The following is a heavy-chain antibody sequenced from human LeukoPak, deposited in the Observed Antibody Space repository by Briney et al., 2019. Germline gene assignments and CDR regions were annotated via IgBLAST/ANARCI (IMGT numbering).Heavy chain of an antibody. V-gene: IGHV3-23*01. Sequence: PGGSLRLSCAASGFTFSSFATSWVRQTPGKGLEWVSSISSSGRNTYYADSVKGRFTISRDNSENTLYLQVSSLRAEDTAMYYCAKRDRPCSGDCSAPYYFDYWGQGTLVTVSS. D-gene: IGHD2-21*02. CDR1: GFTFSSFA. CDR2: ISSSGRNT. J-gene: IGHJ4*02. CDR3: AKRDRPCSGDCSAPYYFDY.